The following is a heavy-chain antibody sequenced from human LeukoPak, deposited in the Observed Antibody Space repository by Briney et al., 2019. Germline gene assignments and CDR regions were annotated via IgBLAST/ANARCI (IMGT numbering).Heavy chain of an antibody. CDR2: ISSSSSTI. CDR3: AREQRWLQSLFDY. V-gene: IGHV3-48*02. CDR1: GFXFSSYR. J-gene: IGHJ4*02. D-gene: IGHD5-24*01. Sequence: GGSLRLSCAASGFXFSSYRINWVRQAPGKGQEWVSYISSSSSTIYYADSVKGRFTISRDNAKNSLYLQMNSLRDEDTAVYYCAREQRWLQSLFDYWGQGTLVTVSS.